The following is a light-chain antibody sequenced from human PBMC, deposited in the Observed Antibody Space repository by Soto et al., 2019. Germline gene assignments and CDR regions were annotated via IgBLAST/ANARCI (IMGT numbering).Light chain of an antibody. CDR2: WAS. J-gene: IGKJ2*01. CDR1: QSLLYSSNNKTY. V-gene: IGKV4-1*01. CDR3: QQYYSDFFT. Sequence: DIVMTQSPEFLAVPLGERATINCKSSQSLLYSSNNKTYLAWYQHRPGQSPKILIFWASARESGVPDRFSGSGSGSSFTLSLSRPQAEDAAVYYCQQYYSDFFTFGQGTRLEIK.